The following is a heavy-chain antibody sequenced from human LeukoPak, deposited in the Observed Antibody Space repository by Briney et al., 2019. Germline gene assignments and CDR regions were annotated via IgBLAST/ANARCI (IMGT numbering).Heavy chain of an antibody. Sequence: PSETLSLTCTVSGGSISSYYWSWIRQPAGKGLEGIGRIYTSGSTNYNPSLKSRVTISVDKSKNQFSLKLSSVTAADTAVYYCARDGPRYCSSTSCYYFDYWGQGTLVTVSS. CDR1: GGSISSYY. CDR2: IYTSGST. J-gene: IGHJ4*02. CDR3: ARDGPRYCSSTSCYYFDY. D-gene: IGHD2-2*01. V-gene: IGHV4-4*07.